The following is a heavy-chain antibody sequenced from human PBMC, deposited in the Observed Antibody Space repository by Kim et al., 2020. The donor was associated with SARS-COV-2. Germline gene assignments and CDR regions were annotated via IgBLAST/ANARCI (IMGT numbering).Heavy chain of an antibody. CDR1: GFTFSSYW. CDR3: ARMLHNYAFDY. Sequence: GGSLRLSCAASGFTFSSYWMSWVRQAPGKGLEWVANIKYDGSEKYYVDSVKGRFSISSDNAKNSLYLQMNSLRSEDTAVYYCARMLHNYAFDYWGQGTLVTVSS. V-gene: IGHV3-7*03. D-gene: IGHD3-16*01. J-gene: IGHJ4*02. CDR2: IKYDGSEK.